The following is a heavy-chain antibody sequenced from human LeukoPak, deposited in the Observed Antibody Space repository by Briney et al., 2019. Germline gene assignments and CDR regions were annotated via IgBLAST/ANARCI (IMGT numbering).Heavy chain of an antibody. CDR2: ISGSGNSA. J-gene: IGHJ4*02. D-gene: IGHD3-22*01. V-gene: IGHV3-23*01. CDR1: GFTFSSYA. Sequence: GGSLRLSCAASGFTFSSYAMSWVRQAPGKGLEWVSGISGSGNSANYADSVKGRFTISRDNAKNSLYLQMNSLRAEDTALYYCARDTSHYDSSGYPLPHFDYWGQGTLVTVSS. CDR3: ARDTSHYDSSGYPLPHFDY.